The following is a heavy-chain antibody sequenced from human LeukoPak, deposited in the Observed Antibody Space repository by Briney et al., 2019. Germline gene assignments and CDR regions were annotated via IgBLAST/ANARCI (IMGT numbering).Heavy chain of an antibody. V-gene: IGHV3-23*01. CDR1: GFNFRAYT. Sequence: PGGSLRLSCAGYGFNFRAYTMNWVRRAPGQGLEWVSGIYGSGEGQTFYADSVRGRFTISRDDSRNLVFLHMDSLRVEDTALYYCAKDVKSDGVWDVDHWGRGTLVTVSS. CDR2: IYGSGEGQT. J-gene: IGHJ4*02. D-gene: IGHD4-17*01. CDR3: AKDVKSDGVWDVDH.